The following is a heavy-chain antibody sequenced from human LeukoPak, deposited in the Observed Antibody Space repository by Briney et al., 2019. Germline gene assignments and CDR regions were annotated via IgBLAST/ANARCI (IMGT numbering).Heavy chain of an antibody. CDR3: ARDISGKFRGGPLDY. CDR2: IYYSGST. Sequence: SETLSLTCTVSGGSVSSGSYYLSWIRQPPGKGLEWIGYIYYSGSTNYNPSLKSRVTISVDTSKNQFSLKLSSVTAADTAVYYCARDISGKFRGGPLDYWGQGTLVTVSS. D-gene: IGHD3-10*01. V-gene: IGHV4-61*01. CDR1: GGSVSSGSYY. J-gene: IGHJ4*02.